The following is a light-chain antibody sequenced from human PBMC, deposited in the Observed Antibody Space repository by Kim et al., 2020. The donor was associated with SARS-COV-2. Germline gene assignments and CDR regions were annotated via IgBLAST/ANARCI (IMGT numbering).Light chain of an antibody. CDR2: GAS. J-gene: IGKJ2*01. Sequence: SPGEIAPLSCRASQSVSSNLAWYQQKPGQAPRLLIYGASTRATGIPARFSGSGSGTEFTLTISSLQSEDFAVYYCQQYNNWPPMYTFGQGTKLEI. V-gene: IGKV3-15*01. CDR1: QSVSSN. CDR3: QQYNNWPPMYT.